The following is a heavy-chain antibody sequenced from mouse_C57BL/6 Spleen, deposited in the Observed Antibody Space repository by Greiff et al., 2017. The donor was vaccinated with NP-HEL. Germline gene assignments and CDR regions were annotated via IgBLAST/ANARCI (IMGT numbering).Heavy chain of an antibody. V-gene: IGHV3-6*01. J-gene: IGHJ2*01. CDR3: ARVDDGYYYFDY. D-gene: IGHD2-3*01. Sequence: EVQLVESGPGLVKPSQSLSLTCSVTGYSITSGYYWNWIRQFPGNKLEWMGYISYDGSNNYNPSLKNRISITRDTSKNQFFLKLNSVTTEDTATYYCARVDDGYYYFDYWGQGTTLTVSS. CDR2: ISYDGSN. CDR1: GYSITSGYY.